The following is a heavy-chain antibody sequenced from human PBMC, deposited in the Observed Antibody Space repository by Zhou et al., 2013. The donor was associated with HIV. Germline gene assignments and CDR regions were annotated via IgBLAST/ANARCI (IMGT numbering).Heavy chain of an antibody. D-gene: IGHD3-3*01. CDR1: GGTFSSYA. CDR3: ARDFWSGYFSPYFDY. CDR2: INPDSGDT. J-gene: IGHJ4*02. Sequence: QVQLVQSGAEVKKPGSSVKVSCKASGGTFSSYAISWVRQAPGQGLEWMGWINPDSGDTNYAQKFQGRVTMTRDTSISTAYMELSRLRSDDTAVYYCARDFWSGYFSPYFDYWGQGTLVTVSS. V-gene: IGHV1-2*02.